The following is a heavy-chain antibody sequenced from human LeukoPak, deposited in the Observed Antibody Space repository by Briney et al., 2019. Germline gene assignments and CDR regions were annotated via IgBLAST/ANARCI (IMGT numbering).Heavy chain of an antibody. CDR1: GFSFRSCW. V-gene: IGHV3-74*01. CDR3: ASLVGGYYPPVEAFDV. CDR2: INGDGSTT. D-gene: IGHD3-3*01. Sequence: GGSLRLSCAASGFSFRSCWMHWVRHAPGKELVWVSRINGDGSTTNYADSVRGRFTISRDNAKNTLYLQMNSLRADDSAVYFCASLVGGYYPPVEAFDVWGQGTMVTVSS. J-gene: IGHJ3*01.